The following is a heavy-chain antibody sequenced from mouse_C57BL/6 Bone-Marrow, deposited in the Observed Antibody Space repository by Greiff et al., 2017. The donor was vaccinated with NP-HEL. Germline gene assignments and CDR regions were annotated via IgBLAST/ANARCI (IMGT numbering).Heavy chain of an antibody. V-gene: IGHV1-84*01. Sequence: VQLQQSGPELVKPGASVKISCKASGYTFTDYYINWVKQRPGQGLEWIGWLYPGSGNTKYNEKFKGKATLTVDTSSSTAYMQLSSLTSEDSAVYFCARLGLSFDYWGQGTTLTVSS. D-gene: IGHD3-1*01. J-gene: IGHJ2*01. CDR3: ARLGLSFDY. CDR2: LYPGSGNT. CDR1: GYTFTDYY.